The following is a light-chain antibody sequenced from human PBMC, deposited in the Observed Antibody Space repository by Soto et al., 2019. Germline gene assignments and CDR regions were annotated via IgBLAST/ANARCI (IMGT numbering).Light chain of an antibody. CDR3: QQYGSSLIT. CDR1: RSVSSSY. J-gene: IGKJ1*01. V-gene: IGKV3-20*01. CDR2: GAS. Sequence: EIVLTQSPGTLSLSPGERATLCCGASRSVSSSYLAWYQQKPGQAPRLLIYGASSRATGISDRFSGSGSGTDFTLTISRLEPEDFAVYYCQQYGSSLITFGQGTKVDIK.